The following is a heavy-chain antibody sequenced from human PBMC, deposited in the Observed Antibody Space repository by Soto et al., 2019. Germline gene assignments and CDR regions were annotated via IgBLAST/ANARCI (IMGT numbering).Heavy chain of an antibody. CDR3: ASERQWEPLPY. CDR2: ISGYNANT. J-gene: IGHJ4*02. Sequence: QVQLVQSGGEVKKPGASVKVSCKASGYTFSNYGITWVRQAPGQGLEWMGWISGYNANTIYAQKFEGRVTMTKDTNTAYIELRNLRFDDTAVYFCASERQWEPLPYGGQGTPVIVSS. CDR1: GYTFSNYG. D-gene: IGHD1-26*01. V-gene: IGHV1-18*01.